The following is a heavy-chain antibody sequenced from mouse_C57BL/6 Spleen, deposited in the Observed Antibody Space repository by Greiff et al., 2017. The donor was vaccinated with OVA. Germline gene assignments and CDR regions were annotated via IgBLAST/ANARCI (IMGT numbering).Heavy chain of an antibody. Sequence: EVQLQESGPGMVKPSQSLSLTCTVTGYSITSGYDWHWIRHFPGNKLEWMGYISYSGSTNYNPSLKSRISITHDTSKNHFFLKLNSVTTEDTATYYCARSPPYDYDGYFDVWGTGTTVTVSS. D-gene: IGHD2-4*01. CDR3: ARSPPYDYDGYFDV. V-gene: IGHV3-1*01. CDR1: GYSITSGYD. CDR2: ISYSGST. J-gene: IGHJ1*03.